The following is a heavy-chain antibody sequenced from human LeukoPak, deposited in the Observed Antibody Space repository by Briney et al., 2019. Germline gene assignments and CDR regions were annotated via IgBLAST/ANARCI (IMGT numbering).Heavy chain of an antibody. Sequence: SGGSLRLSCAASGFTSSSYWMHWVRQAPGKGLVWVSRIDSDGTGTIYADSVRGRFTISRHNAKNTMYLQMSSLRAEDTAVYCCAKEGTPMASSYFDLWGQGTLVTVSS. D-gene: IGHD5-12*01. J-gene: IGHJ4*02. CDR2: IDSDGTGT. CDR1: GFTSSSYW. V-gene: IGHV3-74*01. CDR3: AKEGTPMASSYFDL.